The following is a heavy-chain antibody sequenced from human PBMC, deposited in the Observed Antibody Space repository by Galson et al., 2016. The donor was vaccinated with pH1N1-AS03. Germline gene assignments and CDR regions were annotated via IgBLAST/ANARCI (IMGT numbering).Heavy chain of an antibody. CDR3: ARENWSVEY. J-gene: IGHJ4*02. D-gene: IGHD1-1*01. CDR1: GFTFTNYW. V-gene: IGHV3-7*03. CDR2: IKTDGGDK. Sequence: SLRLSCAASGFTFTNYWMTWVRQAPGKGLEWVANIKTDGGDKNYVDSVKGRFIISRDNAKNSLNLQMNSLRAEDTAVYYCARENWSVEYWGQGTLVIVSS.